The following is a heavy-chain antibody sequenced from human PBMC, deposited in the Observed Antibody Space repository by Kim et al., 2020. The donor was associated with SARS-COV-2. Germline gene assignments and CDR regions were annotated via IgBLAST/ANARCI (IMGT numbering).Heavy chain of an antibody. D-gene: IGHD5-12*01. V-gene: IGHV3-21*01. CDR3: ARDSPEPDIVATIGGY. CDR2: ISSSSSYI. CDR1: GFTFSSYS. J-gene: IGHJ4*02. Sequence: GGSLRLSCEASGFTFSSYSMNWVRQAPGKGLEWVSSISSSSSYIYYADSVKGRFTISRDNAKNSLYLQMNSLRAEDTAVYYCARDSPEPDIVATIGGYWGQGTLDTVSS.